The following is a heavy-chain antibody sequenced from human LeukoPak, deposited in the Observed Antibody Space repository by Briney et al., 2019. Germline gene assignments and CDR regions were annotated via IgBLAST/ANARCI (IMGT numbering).Heavy chain of an antibody. J-gene: IGHJ5*02. CDR1: GGSFSGYY. D-gene: IGHD5-18*01. CDR2: INHSGST. CDR3: ARLVDTAMGNWFDP. Sequence: SETLSLTCAVYGGSFSGYYWSWIRQPPGKGLEWIGEINHSGSTNCNPSLKSRVTISVDTSKNQFSLKLSSVTAADTAVYYCARLVDTAMGNWFDPWGQGTLVTVSS. V-gene: IGHV4-34*01.